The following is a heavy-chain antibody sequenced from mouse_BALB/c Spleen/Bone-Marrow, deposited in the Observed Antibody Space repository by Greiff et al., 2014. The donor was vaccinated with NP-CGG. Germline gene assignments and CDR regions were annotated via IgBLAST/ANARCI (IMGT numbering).Heavy chain of an antibody. V-gene: IGHV1-74*04. CDR3: ARSRGEGY. CDR2: IHPSGSET. J-gene: IGHJ3*01. CDR1: GYSFTSYW. Sequence: VHLVESGAELVRPGASVKLSCKASGYSFTSYWMNWVKQRPGQGLEWIGMIHPSGSETRLNQNFKDKATLTVDKSSSTAYMQLSSPTSEDSAVYYCARSRGEGYWGQGTLVTVSA.